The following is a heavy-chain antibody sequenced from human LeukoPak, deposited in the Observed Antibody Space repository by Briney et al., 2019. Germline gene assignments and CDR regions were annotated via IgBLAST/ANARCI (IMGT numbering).Heavy chain of an antibody. CDR2: IYYSGST. CDR1: GGSISSYY. CDR3: ARDPETGNWYFDL. V-gene: IGHV4-59*01. J-gene: IGHJ2*01. D-gene: IGHD1-1*01. Sequence: SETLSLTCTVSGGSISSYYWSWIRQPPGKGLEWIGYIYYSGSTNYNPSLESRVTISVDTSKNQFSLKLSSVTAADTAVYYCARDPETGNWYFDLWGRGTLVTVSS.